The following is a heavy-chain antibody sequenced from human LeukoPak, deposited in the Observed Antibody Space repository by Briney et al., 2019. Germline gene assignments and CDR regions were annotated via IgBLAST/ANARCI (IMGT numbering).Heavy chain of an antibody. D-gene: IGHD3-9*01. Sequence: SETLSLTCTASGGSISSSSSNCGWIRQPPGKGLEWIGGIYYSGSTYYNPSLKSRVTISVDTSKNQFSLKLISVTAADTAVYYGARHRFFDWLSPFDYWGQGTLVTVSS. CDR1: GGSISSSSSN. CDR2: IYYSGST. CDR3: ARHRFFDWLSPFDY. V-gene: IGHV4-39*01. J-gene: IGHJ4*02.